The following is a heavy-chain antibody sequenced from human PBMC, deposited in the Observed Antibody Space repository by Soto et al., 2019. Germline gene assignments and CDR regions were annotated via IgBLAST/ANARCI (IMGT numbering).Heavy chain of an antibody. CDR3: ASHPLGESYFDC. CDR1: GASINSGAYY. CDR2: IDDSGSA. J-gene: IGHJ4*02. Sequence: QVQLQESGPGLVKPSQTLSLSCAVSGASINSGAYYWSWIRQYPGKGLECIGYIDDSGSAFYNPSLKSRVTISRDTSKNHFSLKVTSVTAAATAVYYCASHPLGESYFDCWGQGTLVAVSS. V-gene: IGHV4-31*11. D-gene: IGHD3-10*01.